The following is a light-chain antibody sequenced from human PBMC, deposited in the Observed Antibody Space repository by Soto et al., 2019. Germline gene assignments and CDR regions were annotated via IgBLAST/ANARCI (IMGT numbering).Light chain of an antibody. CDR1: QSIRVW. Sequence: DIQMTQSASTLFASVGDRGTITCRASQSIRVWLAWYQQKAGKAPNLLIYKASRLESGVPSRFSGSGSETEFTLTISGLQPGDSATYYCQQYNSYSPTFGQGTKVDIK. V-gene: IGKV1-5*03. CDR3: QQYNSYSPT. J-gene: IGKJ1*01. CDR2: KAS.